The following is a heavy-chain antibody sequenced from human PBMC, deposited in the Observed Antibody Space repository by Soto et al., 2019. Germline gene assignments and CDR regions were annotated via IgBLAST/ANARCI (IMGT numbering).Heavy chain of an antibody. V-gene: IGHV1-69*01. CDR2: IIPIFGTA. J-gene: IGHJ6*02. D-gene: IGHD5-18*01. Sequence: QVQLVQSGAEVKKPGSSVKVSCKASGGTFSSYAISWVRQAPGQGLEWMGGIIPIFGTANYAQKFQGRVTITADESTSTADMELSSLRSEDTAVYYCAVDSYGPANYYYYGMDVWGQGTTVTVSS. CDR1: GGTFSSYA. CDR3: AVDSYGPANYYYYGMDV.